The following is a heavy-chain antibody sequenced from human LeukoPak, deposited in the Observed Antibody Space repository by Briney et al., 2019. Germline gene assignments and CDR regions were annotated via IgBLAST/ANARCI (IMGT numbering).Heavy chain of an antibody. Sequence: GGSLTLSCSASGFTFDYYGMSWVRQVPGKGLEWVANIKQDGSEKNYVDSVKGRFTISRDNAKNTLYLQMSSLRAEDTAVYYCGRDGCTSSSCYSEWGQGTLVTVSS. CDR2: IKQDGSEK. CDR1: GFTFDYYG. CDR3: GRDGCTSSSCYSE. V-gene: IGHV3-7*01. D-gene: IGHD2-2*01. J-gene: IGHJ4*02.